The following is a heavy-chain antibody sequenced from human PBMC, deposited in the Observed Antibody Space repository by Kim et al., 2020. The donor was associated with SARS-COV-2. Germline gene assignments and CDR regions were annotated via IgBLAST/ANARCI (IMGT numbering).Heavy chain of an antibody. CDR1: GGSFSGYY. Sequence: SETLSLTCAVYGGSFSGYYWSWIRQPPGKGLEWIGEINHSGSTNYNPSLKSRVTISVDTSKNQFSLKLSSVTAADTAVYYCARGGAARSYYDILTGYYTFDYWGQGTLVTVSS. CDR3: ARGGAARSYYDILTGYYTFDY. CDR2: INHSGST. D-gene: IGHD3-9*01. J-gene: IGHJ4*02. V-gene: IGHV4-34*01.